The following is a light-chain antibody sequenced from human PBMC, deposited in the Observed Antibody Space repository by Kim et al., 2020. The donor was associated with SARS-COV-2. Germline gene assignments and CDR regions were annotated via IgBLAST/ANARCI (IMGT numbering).Light chain of an antibody. CDR1: QSNSSY. Sequence: ATVGDRVTITCRASQSNSSYLNWYQQKPGKAPKLLIYAASSLQSGVPSRFSGSGSGTDFTLTISSLQPEDFATYYCQQSYSTPRTFGQGTKVDIK. J-gene: IGKJ1*01. V-gene: IGKV1-39*01. CDR2: AAS. CDR3: QQSYSTPRT.